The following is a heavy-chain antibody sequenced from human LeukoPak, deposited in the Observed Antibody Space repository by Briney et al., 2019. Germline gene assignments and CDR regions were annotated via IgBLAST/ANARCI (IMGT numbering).Heavy chain of an antibody. CDR1: GFTFSSYS. CDR2: ISGGDTTM. V-gene: IGHV3-48*04. CDR3: ARESAGGYNFDY. D-gene: IGHD5-12*01. Sequence: GGSLRLSCAASGFTFSSYSMNWVRQAPGKGLEWVSYISGGDTTMYYADSVKGRFTISRDNAQNSLYLQMNSLRAEDTAVYYCARESAGGYNFDYWGQGTLVTVSS. J-gene: IGHJ4*02.